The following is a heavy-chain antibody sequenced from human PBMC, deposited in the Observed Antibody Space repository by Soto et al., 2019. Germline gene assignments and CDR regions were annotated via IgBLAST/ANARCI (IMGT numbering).Heavy chain of an antibody. D-gene: IGHD2-2*01. CDR3: ASLGYCISTSCSRHYYYGMDV. J-gene: IGHJ6*02. CDR1: GGSISSSSYY. CDR2: IYYSGST. Sequence: SETLSLTCTVSGGSISSSSYYWGWIRQPPGKGLEWIGSIYYSGSTYYNPSLKSRVTISVDTSKNQFSQKLSSVTAADTAVYYCASLGYCISTSCSRHYYYGMDVWGQGTTVTVSS. V-gene: IGHV4-39*01.